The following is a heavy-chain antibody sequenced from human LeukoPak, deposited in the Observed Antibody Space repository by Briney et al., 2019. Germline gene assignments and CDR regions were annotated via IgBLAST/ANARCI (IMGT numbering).Heavy chain of an antibody. J-gene: IGHJ4*02. CDR1: GFIFNSYD. CDR3: AKETADLYFDY. Sequence: GGSLRLSCAASGFIFNSYDMHWVRQAPGTGLEWVAVISYDGSTKYYADSVKGRFTISRDNSKNTLYLQVNSLRAEDTAVYYCAKETADLYFDYWGQGTLVTVSS. D-gene: IGHD1-14*01. CDR2: ISYDGSTK. V-gene: IGHV3-30*18.